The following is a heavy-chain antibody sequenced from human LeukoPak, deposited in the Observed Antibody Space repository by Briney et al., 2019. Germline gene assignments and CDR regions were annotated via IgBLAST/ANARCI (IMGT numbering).Heavy chain of an antibody. CDR1: GGSISDYY. CDR2: IYYRGST. V-gene: IGHV4-59*01. D-gene: IGHD6-19*01. CDR3: ARSQWPPRFDY. J-gene: IGHJ4*02. Sequence: PSETLSPTCTVSGGSISDYYWTWIRQPPGKGLEWIGFIYYRGSTNYNSSLKSRVTMSVDASKSQFSLQLRSVTAADTAVYYCARSQWPPRFDYWGQGILVTVSS.